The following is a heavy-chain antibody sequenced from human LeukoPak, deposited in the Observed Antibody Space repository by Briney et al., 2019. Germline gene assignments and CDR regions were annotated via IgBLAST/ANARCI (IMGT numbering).Heavy chain of an antibody. V-gene: IGHV4-34*01. D-gene: IGHD2-15*01. CDR3: AREDYYFDS. J-gene: IGHJ4*02. CDR2: INHNHGS. Sequence: SETLSLTCSVSGQSVSEYYWTWMRQPPGKGLEWIGEINHNHGSKYKPSLNSRATISLDTSKNQFSLSLHSVTAADSAVYYCAREDYYFDSWGQGTLVAVSS. CDR1: GQSVSEYY.